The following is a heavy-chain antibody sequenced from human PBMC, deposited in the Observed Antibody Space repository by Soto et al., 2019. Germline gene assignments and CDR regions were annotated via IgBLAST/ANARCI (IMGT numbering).Heavy chain of an antibody. J-gene: IGHJ6*02. CDR1: GYTFTRYA. Sequence: QAPLVQSGAEVKKPGASVKVSCKASGYTFTRYAIHWVRQAPGQRLEWMGWINTGNGDTNYSQKFQGRVSITRDTSASTAYMELSSLRSEDTAVYYCARDENTVTVYYHYYYGMDVWGQGTTVTVSS. D-gene: IGHD4-17*01. V-gene: IGHV1-3*04. CDR3: ARDENTVTVYYHYYYGMDV. CDR2: INTGNGDT.